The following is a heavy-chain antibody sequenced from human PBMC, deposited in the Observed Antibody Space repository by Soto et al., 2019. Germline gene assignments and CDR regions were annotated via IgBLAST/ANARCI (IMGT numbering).Heavy chain of an antibody. CDR2: TNSDGSST. J-gene: IGHJ5*02. CDR3: ARGKWDYDILTGYSSFDP. D-gene: IGHD3-9*01. Sequence: GGSLRLSCAASGFTFSSYWMHWVRQAPGKGLVWVSRTNSDGSSTSYADSVKGRFTLSRDNAKNTLYLQMNSLRAEDTAVYYCARGKWDYDILTGYSSFDPWGQGTLVTVSS. V-gene: IGHV3-74*01. CDR1: GFTFSSYW.